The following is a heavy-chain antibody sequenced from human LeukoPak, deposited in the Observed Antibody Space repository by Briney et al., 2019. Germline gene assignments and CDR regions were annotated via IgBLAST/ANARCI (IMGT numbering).Heavy chain of an antibody. Sequence: ASVKVSCKASGYTFTGYYMHWVRQAPGQRLEWMGWINADNGNTKYSQKFQGRVSFTRDTSATTAYMELSSLRSEDTAVYYCVRAPAGIDYWGQGTLVTVSS. CDR3: VRAPAGIDY. J-gene: IGHJ4*02. V-gene: IGHV1-3*01. CDR1: GYTFTGYY. D-gene: IGHD6-13*01. CDR2: INADNGNT.